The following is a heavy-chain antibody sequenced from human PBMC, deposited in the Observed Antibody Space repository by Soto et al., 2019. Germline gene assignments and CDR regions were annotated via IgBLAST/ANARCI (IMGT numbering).Heavy chain of an antibody. V-gene: IGHV4-39*07. Sequence: AETLSLTCAASGFSISSSIYYWGWLRQPPVNELEWIGSIYYSGSTYYNPSLKSRVTISVDTSKKQFSLKLSSVTAEDTAVYYCARAHYGDYGYGMDVWGQGTTVTVSS. CDR2: IYYSGST. D-gene: IGHD4-17*01. CDR3: ARAHYGDYGYGMDV. CDR1: GFSISSSIYY. J-gene: IGHJ6*02.